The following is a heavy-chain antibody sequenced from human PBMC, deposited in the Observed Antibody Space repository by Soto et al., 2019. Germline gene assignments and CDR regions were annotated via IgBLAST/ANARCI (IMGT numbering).Heavy chain of an antibody. J-gene: IGHJ5*02. CDR1: GDSVSSNSAT. CDR3: GRAHLGTDRNILEPFDP. D-gene: IGHD1-1*01. Sequence: QTLSLTCAISGDSVSSNSATWNWIRQSPSRGLEWLGRTYYRSKWYYDYAISVKSRITINPDTSRNQFSLQLSSVIPEDTAVYYCGRAHLGTDRNILEPFDPWGQGTLVTVSS. V-gene: IGHV6-1*01. CDR2: TYYRSKWYY.